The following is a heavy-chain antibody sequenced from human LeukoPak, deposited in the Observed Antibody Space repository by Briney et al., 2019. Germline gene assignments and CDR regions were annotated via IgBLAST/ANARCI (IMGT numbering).Heavy chain of an antibody. CDR1: GYTFTGYY. D-gene: IGHD6-13*01. CDR3: ARSSPPTYYHFYYYMDV. CDR2: INLSSGGA. Sequence: EASVKVSCKASGYTFTGYYIHWVRQPPGKGLAWMGCINLSSGGAKYAQNFQGRVIMTTDTSVSTAYMELSSLRSDDTAVYYCARSSPPTYYHFYYYMDVWGKGSTVTVSS. J-gene: IGHJ6*03. V-gene: IGHV1-2*02.